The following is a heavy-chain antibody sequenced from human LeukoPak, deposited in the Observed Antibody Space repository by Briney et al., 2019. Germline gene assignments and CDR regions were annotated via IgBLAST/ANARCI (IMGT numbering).Heavy chain of an antibody. CDR2: ITHTGST. D-gene: IGHD1-20*01. CDR1: GESISGYY. J-gene: IGHJ6*03. V-gene: IGHV4-34*01. Sequence: PSETLSLTCAVYGESISGYYWSWIRQPPGKGLEWIGEITHTGSTNYNPSLKSRVAISVDTSKNQFSLKLSSVTAADTAVYYCARGGLTGTAAYYMDVWGKGTTVTVS. CDR3: ARGGLTGTAAYYMDV.